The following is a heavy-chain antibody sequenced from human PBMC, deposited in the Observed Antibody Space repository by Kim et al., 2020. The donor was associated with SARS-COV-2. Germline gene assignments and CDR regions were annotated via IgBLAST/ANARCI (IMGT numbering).Heavy chain of an antibody. V-gene: IGHV4-31*03. Sequence: SETLSLTCTVSGGSITSGGNYWSWIRQHPGKGLEWIGYINYSGSTYYNSSLKSRLTISVDTSKNQFSLKLSSVTAADTAVYYCARYGPGSYEGWFDPWGQGTLVTVSS. D-gene: IGHD3-10*01. J-gene: IGHJ5*02. CDR2: INYSGST. CDR3: ARYGPGSYEGWFDP. CDR1: GGSITSGGNY.